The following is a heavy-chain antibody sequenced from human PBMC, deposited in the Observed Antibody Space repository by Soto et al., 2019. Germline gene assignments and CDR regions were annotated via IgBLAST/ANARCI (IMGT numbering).Heavy chain of an antibody. CDR2: IDPSNFYT. J-gene: IGHJ4*02. CDR3: ATRAAYSNGLDFDC. D-gene: IGHD4-4*01. Sequence: GESLKISCKASGYSFTKYWITWVRQMPEQGLQRMGRIDPSNFYTQYSPSFQVHVSFSVDKSNSIAYLQLIHLKSTDNAKYYSATRAAYSNGLDFDCSGQGAQGTVSS. CDR1: GYSFTKYW. V-gene: IGHV5-10-1*01.